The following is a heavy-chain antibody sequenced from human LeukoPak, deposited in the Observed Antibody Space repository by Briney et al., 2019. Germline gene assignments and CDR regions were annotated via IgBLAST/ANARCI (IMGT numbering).Heavy chain of an antibody. CDR3: ARAIAAAYDAFDI. CDR2: ISSSGSTI. V-gene: IGHV3-11*01. CDR1: GLTPTDYS. D-gene: IGHD6-13*01. Sequence: PGGSLRPSCAASGLTPTDYSTSCIRQAPGKGLEWVSYISSSGSTIYYADSVKGRFPISRDNAKNSMSLQMTSLRAEDTAVYYCARAIAAAYDAFDIWGQGTMVTVSS. J-gene: IGHJ3*02.